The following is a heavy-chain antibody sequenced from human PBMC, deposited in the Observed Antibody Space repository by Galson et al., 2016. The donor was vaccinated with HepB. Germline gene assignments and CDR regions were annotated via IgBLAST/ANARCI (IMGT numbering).Heavy chain of an antibody. V-gene: IGHV3-23*01. CDR3: AKDRNAYCSSTRCYRFDDY. CDR2: ISGSGGRT. Sequence: SLRLSCAASGFTFSSYAMSWVRQAPGKGLEWVSAISGSGGRTYSADSVKGRFTISRDNSKNTLYLEMNSLRAEDTALYYCAKDRNAYCSSTRCYRFDDYWGQGTLVTVSS. J-gene: IGHJ4*02. D-gene: IGHD2-2*01. CDR1: GFTFSSYA.